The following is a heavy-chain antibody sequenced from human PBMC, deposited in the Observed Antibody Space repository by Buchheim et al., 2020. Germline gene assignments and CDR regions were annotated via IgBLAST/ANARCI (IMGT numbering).Heavy chain of an antibody. CDR1: GGSISSSNW. V-gene: IGHV4-4*02. D-gene: IGHD2-2*01. CDR2: IYHSGST. CDR3: ARVGGYCSSTSCYGSTATYYYYYYMDV. Sequence: QVQLQESGPGLVKPSGTLSLTCAVSGGSISSSNWWSWVRQPPGKGLEWIGEIYHSGSTNYNPSLKSRVTISVDKFKNQFSLKLSSVTAADTAVYYCARVGGYCSSTSCYGSTATYYYYYYMDVWGKRTT. J-gene: IGHJ6*03.